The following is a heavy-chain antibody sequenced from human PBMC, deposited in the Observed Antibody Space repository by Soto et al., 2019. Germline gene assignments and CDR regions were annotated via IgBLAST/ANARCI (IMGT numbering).Heavy chain of an antibody. Sequence: QVQLVESGGGVVQPGRSLRLSCAASGFTFSSYGMHWVRQAPGKGLEWVAVISYDGSNKYYADSVKGRFTISRDNSKNTLYLQMNSLRAEDTAVYYCAKKRGYYDSSGGGLFDYWGQGTLVTVSS. CDR1: GFTFSSYG. CDR3: AKKRGYYDSSGGGLFDY. V-gene: IGHV3-30*18. D-gene: IGHD3-22*01. J-gene: IGHJ4*02. CDR2: ISYDGSNK.